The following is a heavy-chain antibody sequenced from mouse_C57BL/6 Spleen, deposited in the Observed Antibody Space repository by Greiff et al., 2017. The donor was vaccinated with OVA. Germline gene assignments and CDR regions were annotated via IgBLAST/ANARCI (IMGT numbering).Heavy chain of an antibody. CDR2: IDPSDSYT. D-gene: IGHD2-3*01. V-gene: IGHV1-69*01. J-gene: IGHJ2*01. CDR3: ARWLLRRGFDY. Sequence: QVQLQQPGAELVMPGASVKLSCKASGYTFTSYWMHWVKQRPGQGLEWIGEIDPSDSYTNYNQKFKGKSTLTVDKSSSTAYMQLSSLTSEDSAVYYCARWLLRRGFDYWGQGTTLTVSS. CDR1: GYTFTSYW.